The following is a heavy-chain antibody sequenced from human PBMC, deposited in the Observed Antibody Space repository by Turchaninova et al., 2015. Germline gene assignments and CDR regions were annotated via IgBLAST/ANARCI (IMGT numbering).Heavy chain of an antibody. Sequence: GGSLRLSCAASGFTFYNYPISWVRQAPGKGLELVATAVTNFPVLSPTFYSDSVRGRFTVSRDNSNNMVYLQMKGLRADDTAVYYCGQDISQLIGILIFHYLQSWGRGTLVTVSS. J-gene: IGHJ4*02. D-gene: IGHD6-6*01. CDR1: GFTFYNYP. CDR2: AVTNFPVLSPT. V-gene: IGHV3-23*03. CDR3: GQDISQLIGILIFHYLQS.